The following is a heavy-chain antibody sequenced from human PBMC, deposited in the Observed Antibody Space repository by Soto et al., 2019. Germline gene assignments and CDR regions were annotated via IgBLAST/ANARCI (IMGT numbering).Heavy chain of an antibody. CDR3: AREAHYYDSSGYYLLVIDY. V-gene: IGHV4-39*07. D-gene: IGHD3-22*01. Sequence: ASETLSLTCTVSGGSVSSNSYSWGWIRQSPGKGLEWIGTIYSSENTYYNPSLLSRVTISVDTSKNQFSLKLSSVTTADTAVYYCAREAHYYDSSGYYLLVIDYWGQGTLVTVSS. CDR1: GGSVSSNSYS. J-gene: IGHJ4*02. CDR2: IYSSENT.